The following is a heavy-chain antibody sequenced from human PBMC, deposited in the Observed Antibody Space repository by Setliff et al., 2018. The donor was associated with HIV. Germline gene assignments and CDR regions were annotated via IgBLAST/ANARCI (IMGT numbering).Heavy chain of an antibody. Sequence: SVKVSCKASGGTFSSYTINWVRQAPGQGLEWMGGIFPIFGTANYAQKFQGRVTITTDESTSTAYMELSSLRSEDTALYYCARTREMVRGVITPAFDYWGLGTLVTVSS. V-gene: IGHV1-69*05. CDR2: IFPIFGTA. D-gene: IGHD3-10*01. CDR1: GGTFSSYT. J-gene: IGHJ4*02. CDR3: ARTREMVRGVITPAFDY.